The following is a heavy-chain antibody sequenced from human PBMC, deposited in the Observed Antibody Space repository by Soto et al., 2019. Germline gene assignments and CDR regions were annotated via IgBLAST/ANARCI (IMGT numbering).Heavy chain of an antibody. V-gene: IGHV3-30*03. Sequence: QVQLVESGGGVVQPGRSLRLSCAASGFTFSSYGMHWVRQAPGKGLEWGAVVSYDGSNKYYADSLKGRFTISRDNSNNTLYLQMNSLRAEDTAVYYCATYHGSGSYGAFDSWGQGTMVTVSS. CDR1: GFTFSSYG. CDR3: ATYHGSGSYGAFDS. CDR2: VSYDGSNK. D-gene: IGHD3-10*01. J-gene: IGHJ3*02.